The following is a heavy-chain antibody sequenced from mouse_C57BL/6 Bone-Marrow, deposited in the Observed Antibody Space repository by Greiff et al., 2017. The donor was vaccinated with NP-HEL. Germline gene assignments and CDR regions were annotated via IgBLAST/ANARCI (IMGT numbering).Heavy chain of an antibody. Sequence: EVKLLESGPELVKPGASVKIPCKASGYTFTDYNMDWVKQSHGKSLEWIGDINPNNGGTIYNQKFKGKATLTVDKSSSTAYMELRSLTSEDTAVYYCASGYDYSWFAYWGQGTLVTVSA. CDR2: INPNNGGT. D-gene: IGHD2-4*01. J-gene: IGHJ3*01. CDR3: ASGYDYSWFAY. V-gene: IGHV1-18*01. CDR1: GYTFTDYN.